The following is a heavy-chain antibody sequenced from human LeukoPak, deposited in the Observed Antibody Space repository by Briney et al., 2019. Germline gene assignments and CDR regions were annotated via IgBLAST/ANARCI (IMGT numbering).Heavy chain of an antibody. Sequence: SETLSLTCAVYGGSFSGYYWSWIRQPPGKGLEWIGEINHSGSTNYNPSLKSRVTISVDTSKNQFSLKLSSVTAADTAVYYCARHRASYSYGTHFDYWGQGTLVTVSS. CDR1: GGSFSGYY. V-gene: IGHV4-34*01. CDR2: INHSGST. J-gene: IGHJ4*02. D-gene: IGHD5-18*01. CDR3: ARHRASYSYGTHFDY.